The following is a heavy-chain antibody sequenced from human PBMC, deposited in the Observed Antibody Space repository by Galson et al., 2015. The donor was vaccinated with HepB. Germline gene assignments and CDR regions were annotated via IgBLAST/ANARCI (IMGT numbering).Heavy chain of an antibody. V-gene: IGHV7-4-1*02. CDR3: ARTPYYGSGSYYNCWFDP. D-gene: IGHD3-10*01. J-gene: IGHJ5*02. CDR1: GYTFNNFA. Sequence: SVKVSCKASGYTFNNFAVNWVRQAPGQGLEWMGWINTNTGKPTYAQGFTGRFVFSLDTSVTTAYLQISSLKAEDIAVYYCARTPYYGSGSYYNCWFDPWGQRTLVTVSS. CDR2: INTNTGKP.